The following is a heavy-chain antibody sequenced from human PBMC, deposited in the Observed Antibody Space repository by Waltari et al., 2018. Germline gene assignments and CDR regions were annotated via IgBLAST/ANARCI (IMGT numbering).Heavy chain of an antibody. J-gene: IGHJ1*01. CDR3: IRHVEWDHSF. CDR1: GFTFSASA. Sequence: EVQLVESGGGLAKPGGSVRLACAASGFTFSASAIHWARQVSGKVLESIGHIRSGANYYATKYAASVAGRFTIFRDDSKNTAYLQMTSLKSDDTAIYYCIRHVEWDHSFWGQGTPVTVSA. V-gene: IGHV3-73*01. D-gene: IGHD3-3*01. CDR2: IRSGANYYAT.